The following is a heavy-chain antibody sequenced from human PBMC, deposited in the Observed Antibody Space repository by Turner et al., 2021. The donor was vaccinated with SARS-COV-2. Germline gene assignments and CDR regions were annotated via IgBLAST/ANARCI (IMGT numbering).Heavy chain of an antibody. D-gene: IGHD2-2*01. CDR1: SGSIRTTTYY. V-gene: IGHV4-39*01. CDR2: VHYTGST. Sequence: QLQLQESGPGLLRPSETLSLTCTVSSGSIRTTTYYWGWIRRPPGKGLEWIGSVHYTGSTYYNPSLKSRVTVSIDTPKNQFSLKLTSVTAADTAVYYCARSYHTYYFDYWRQGTLGTVSS. CDR3: ARSYHTYYFDY. J-gene: IGHJ4*02.